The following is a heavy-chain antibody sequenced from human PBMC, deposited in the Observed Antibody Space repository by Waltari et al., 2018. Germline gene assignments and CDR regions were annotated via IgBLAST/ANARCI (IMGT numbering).Heavy chain of an antibody. D-gene: IGHD6-13*01. CDR3: ARGEQPVGVDY. CDR1: GGSFSGYY. J-gene: IGHJ4*02. CDR2: INHSGST. Sequence: QVQLQQWGAGLLKPSETLSLTCAVYGGSFSGYYWSWIRQPPGKGLEWIGEINHSGSTNYNPSLKSRVTISVDTSKNQFSLKLSSVTAADTAVYYCARGEQPVGVDYWGQGTLVTVSS. V-gene: IGHV4-34*01.